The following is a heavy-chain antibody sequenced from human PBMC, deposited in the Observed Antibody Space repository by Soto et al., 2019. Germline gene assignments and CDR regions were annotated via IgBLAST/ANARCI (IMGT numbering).Heavy chain of an antibody. D-gene: IGHD3-16*01. CDR2: ISDDGNNK. J-gene: IGHJ4*02. V-gene: IGHV3-30-3*01. CDR1: GFTFSRYT. CDR3: ARDDEGGSACDLGS. Sequence: QVQLVESVGGVVQPGRSLRLSCAASGFTFSRYTMHWVRQAPGTGLEWMDFISDDGNNKYYADSVKCQLTISRDNSQNTLYLPMNSLRTEDTAVYDCARDDEGGSACDLGSWGQGTLVTVSS.